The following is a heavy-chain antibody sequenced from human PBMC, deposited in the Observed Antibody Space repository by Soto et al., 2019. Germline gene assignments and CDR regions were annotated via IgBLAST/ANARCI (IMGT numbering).Heavy chain of an antibody. Sequence: SETLSLSCTVSGGSISSGGYYWSWIRQRPGMGLESIGNIYYRGSTYYIPSLKSRVIISLDTSENLFSLKLNSVTAADTAVYYCARDTHPHYYMDVWGKGTTVTVSS. CDR1: GGSISSGGYY. CDR2: IYYRGST. V-gene: IGHV4-31*03. CDR3: ARDTHPHYYMDV. J-gene: IGHJ6*03.